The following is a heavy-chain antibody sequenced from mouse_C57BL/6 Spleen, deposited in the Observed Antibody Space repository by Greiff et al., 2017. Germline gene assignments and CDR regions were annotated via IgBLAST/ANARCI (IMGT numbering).Heavy chain of an antibody. CDR2: IDPKSGGT. V-gene: IGHV1-72*01. J-gene: IGHJ2*01. CDR3: ARGDYSNWVFDY. D-gene: IGHD2-5*01. Sequence: VQLQQPGAELVKPGASVKLSCKASGYTFTSYWMHWVKQRPGRGLEWIGRIDPKSGGTKYNEKFKSKATLTVDKPSSPAYMQLSSLTSEDSAVYYCARGDYSNWVFDYWGQGTTLTVSS. CDR1: GYTFTSYW.